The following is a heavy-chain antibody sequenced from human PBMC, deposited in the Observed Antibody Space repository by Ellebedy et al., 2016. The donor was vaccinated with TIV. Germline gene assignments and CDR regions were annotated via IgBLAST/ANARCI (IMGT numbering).Heavy chain of an antibody. D-gene: IGHD4-11*01. J-gene: IGHJ4*02. CDR1: GFTFSTYT. CDR3: VKDRGDYSVDY. CDR2: ISPNGDIT. Sequence: GESLKISCSASGFTFSTYTMHWVRQAPGKGLKYVSAISPNGDITKYTDSVKGRFTISRDNSKNTLYLQVSGLRPEDTAVYYCVKDRGDYSVDYWGQGTLVTVSS. V-gene: IGHV3-64D*06.